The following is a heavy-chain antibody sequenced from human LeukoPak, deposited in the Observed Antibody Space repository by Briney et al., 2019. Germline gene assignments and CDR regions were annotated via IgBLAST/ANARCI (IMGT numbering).Heavy chain of an antibody. D-gene: IGHD2-8*01. CDR1: GFTFGKYW. CDR3: ATERYNGDPGYLQD. CDR2: IKPDGSEK. V-gene: IGHV3-7*02. Sequence: GGSLRLSCAASGFTFGKYWMSWVRQAPGKGLEWVANIKPDGSEKYYVDSVKGRFTISRDDAKNTLYLQMNSLRAEDTAVYYCATERYNGDPGYLQDWGQGTLVTVSS. J-gene: IGHJ1*01.